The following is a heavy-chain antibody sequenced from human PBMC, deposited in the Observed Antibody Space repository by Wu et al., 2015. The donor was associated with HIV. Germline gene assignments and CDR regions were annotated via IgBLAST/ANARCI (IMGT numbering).Heavy chain of an antibody. Sequence: QVQLVQSGAEVKKPGASVKVSCKASGYTLTSYYMHWVRQAPGQGLEWMGIINPSGGSTSYAQKFQGRVTMTRDTSTSTVYMELSSLRSEDTAVYYCARGMYYYDSSGSRGNWFDPWGQGTLVTVSS. D-gene: IGHD3-22*01. V-gene: IGHV1-46*01. CDR2: INPSGGST. CDR1: GYTLTSYY. CDR3: ARGMYYYDSSGSRGNWFDP. J-gene: IGHJ5*02.